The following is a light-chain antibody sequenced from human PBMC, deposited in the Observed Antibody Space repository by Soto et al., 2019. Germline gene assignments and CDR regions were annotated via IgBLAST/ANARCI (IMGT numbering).Light chain of an antibody. CDR2: GVS. Sequence: EIVMTQSPATMSVSPGERATLSCGASQSVSSNLAWYQQKPGQAPRLLIYGVSTRANGVPARFSGSGSGTEFTLTISSLQSEDFAVYYCQQYNDWPWTFGQGTKVEFK. CDR1: QSVSSN. J-gene: IGKJ1*01. V-gene: IGKV3-15*01. CDR3: QQYNDWPWT.